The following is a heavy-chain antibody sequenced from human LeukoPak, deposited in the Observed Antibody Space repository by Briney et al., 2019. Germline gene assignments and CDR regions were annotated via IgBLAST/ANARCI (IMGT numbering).Heavy chain of an antibody. D-gene: IGHD3-22*01. CDR3: ARDKGGTYYYDSSGYYRRDDAFDI. CDR2: INPNSGGT. J-gene: IGHJ3*02. Sequence: ASVKVSCKASGYTFTGYYMHWVRQAPGQGLEWMGWINPNSGGTNYAQKFQGRVTMTRDTSISTAYMELSRLRSDDTAVYYCARDKGGTYYYDSSGYYRRDDAFDIWGQGTMVTVSS. CDR1: GYTFTGYY. V-gene: IGHV1-2*02.